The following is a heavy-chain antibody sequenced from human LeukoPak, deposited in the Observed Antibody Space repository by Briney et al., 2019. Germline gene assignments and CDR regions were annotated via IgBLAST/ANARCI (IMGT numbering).Heavy chain of an antibody. J-gene: IGHJ4*02. CDR1: GFSLNTRGVG. V-gene: IGHV2-5*02. Sequence: SGPTLVNPTQTLTLTCTFSGFSLNTRGVGVGWIRQPPGRALEWLALIYWDDDRRYSPSLKSRLTITKDTSKNQVVLTMTNMDPVDTATYFCAHRKNFYDSSVFDNWGQGTLVTVSS. CDR3: AHRKNFYDSSVFDN. D-gene: IGHD3-22*01. CDR2: IYWDDDR.